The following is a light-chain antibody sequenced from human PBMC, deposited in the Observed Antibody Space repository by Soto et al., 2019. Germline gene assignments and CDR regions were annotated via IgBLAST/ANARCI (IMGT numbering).Light chain of an antibody. Sequence: IVMTHAPATLSVVQGARATLSCRASQSVSSSYLAWYQQKPGQAPRLLIYGASSRATGIPDRFSGSGSGTDFTLTISRLEPEDFAVYYCQQYGSSPPTTFGQGTRLEIK. CDR2: GAS. CDR3: QQYGSSPPTT. V-gene: IGKV3-20*01. CDR1: QSVSSSY. J-gene: IGKJ5*01.